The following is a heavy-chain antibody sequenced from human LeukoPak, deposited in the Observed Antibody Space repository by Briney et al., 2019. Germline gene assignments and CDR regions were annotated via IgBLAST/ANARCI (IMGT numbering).Heavy chain of an antibody. V-gene: IGHV1-24*01. CDR1: GYTLTELS. Sequence: ASVKVSCKVYGYTLTELSMHWVRQAPGKGLEWMGGFDLEDGETIYAQKFQGTVTMTEDTSTDTAYMELSSLRSEDTAVYYCARDAYAYDYVWGSYRYTPYYFDYWGQGTLVTVSS. D-gene: IGHD3-16*02. J-gene: IGHJ4*02. CDR2: FDLEDGET. CDR3: ARDAYAYDYVWGSYRYTPYYFDY.